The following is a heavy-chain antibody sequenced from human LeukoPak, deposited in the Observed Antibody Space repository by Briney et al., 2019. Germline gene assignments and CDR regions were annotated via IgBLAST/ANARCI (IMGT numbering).Heavy chain of an antibody. CDR2: ISSSSYI. V-gene: IGHV3-21*01. CDR3: ARDRYCGGDCYSAFFDY. Sequence: KPGGSLRLSCAASGFTFSSYSMNWVRQAPGKGLEWVSSISSSSYIYYADSVKGRFTISRDNAKNSLYLQMNSLRAEDTAVYYCARDRYCGGDCYSAFFDYWGQGTLVTVSS. J-gene: IGHJ4*02. D-gene: IGHD2-21*02. CDR1: GFTFSSYS.